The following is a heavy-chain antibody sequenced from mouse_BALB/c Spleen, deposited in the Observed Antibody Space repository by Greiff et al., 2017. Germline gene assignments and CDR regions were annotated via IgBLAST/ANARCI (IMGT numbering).Heavy chain of an antibody. CDR1: GFTFSSYT. CDR3: ARLYSGAMDY. J-gene: IGHJ4*01. D-gene: IGHD3-1*01. V-gene: IGHV5-12-2*01. CDR2: ISNGGGST. Sequence: EVKLMESGGGLVQPGGSLKLSCAASGFTFSSYTMSWVRQTPEKRLEWVAYISNGGGSTYYPDTVKGRFTISRDNAKNTLYLQMSSLKSEDTAMYYCARLYSGAMDYWGQGTSVTVSS.